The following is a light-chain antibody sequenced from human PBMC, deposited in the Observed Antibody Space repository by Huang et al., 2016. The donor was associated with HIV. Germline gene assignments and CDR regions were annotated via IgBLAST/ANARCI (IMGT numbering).Light chain of an antibody. CDR1: QSISSW. J-gene: IGKJ1*01. CDR3: QQYNSYSRT. Sequence: IQMTQYPSTLSASVGERVTITCRARQSISSWLAWYQQKPGKAPKLLIYKASSLESGVPSRFSGSGSGTAFTLTSSSLQPDDFATYYCQQYNSYSRTFGQGTKVEIK. V-gene: IGKV1-5*03. CDR2: KAS.